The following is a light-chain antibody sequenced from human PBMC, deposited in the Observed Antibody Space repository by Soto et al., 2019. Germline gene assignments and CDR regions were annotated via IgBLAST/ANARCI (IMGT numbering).Light chain of an antibody. V-gene: IGKV1-5*01. CDR1: QDISNY. CDR2: DAS. CDR3: QQYNSYST. J-gene: IGKJ5*01. Sequence: DIQMTQSPSSLSASVGDRVTITCQASQDISNYLNWYRQKPGKAPKLLIYDASSLQSGVPSRFSGSGSGTEFTLTISSLQPDDFATYYCQQYNSYSTFGQGTRLEIK.